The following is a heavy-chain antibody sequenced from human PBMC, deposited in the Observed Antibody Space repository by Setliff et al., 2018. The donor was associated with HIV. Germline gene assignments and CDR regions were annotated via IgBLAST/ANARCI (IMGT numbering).Heavy chain of an antibody. CDR1: GGAFISHT. D-gene: IGHD2-2*02. V-gene: IGHV1-69*04. CDR2: IIPILGIP. Sequence: GPPVKVSCKASGGAFISHTFTWVRQAPGQGLEWMGRIIPILGIPNYAQNFQGRLTISADKSTRTAYLELSSLRSDDSAVYFCAKEQEIGSYLDPWGQGTLVTVSS. J-gene: IGHJ5*02. CDR3: AKEQEIGSYLDP.